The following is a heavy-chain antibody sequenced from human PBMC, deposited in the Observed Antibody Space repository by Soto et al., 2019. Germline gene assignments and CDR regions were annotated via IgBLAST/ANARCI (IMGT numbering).Heavy chain of an antibody. D-gene: IGHD3-22*01. Sequence: ASVKVSCKASGYTFTGYYMHCVRQAPGQGLEWMGWINPNSSGTNYAQKFQGRVTMTRDTSISTAYMELSRLRSDDTAVYYCARGLTMIVVVPAYWGQGTLVTVSS. V-gene: IGHV1-2*02. CDR1: GYTFTGYY. CDR2: INPNSSGT. J-gene: IGHJ4*02. CDR3: ARGLTMIVVVPAY.